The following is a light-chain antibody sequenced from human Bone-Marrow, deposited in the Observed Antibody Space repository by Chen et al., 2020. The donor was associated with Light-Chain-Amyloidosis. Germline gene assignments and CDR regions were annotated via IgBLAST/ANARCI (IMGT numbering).Light chain of an antibody. J-gene: IGKJ3*01. CDR3: QQYYYTPFT. Sequence: DIVMTQSPDSLAVSLGESATINCKSSQNIFYNSNNKNYLSWYQQKPGQPHKLLIYCASTRESGVPDRFSGSGSGTDFTLTISSLQAEDVAVYACQQYYYTPFTFGPGTKVDIK. CDR1: QNIFYNSNNKNY. V-gene: IGKV4-1*01. CDR2: CAS.